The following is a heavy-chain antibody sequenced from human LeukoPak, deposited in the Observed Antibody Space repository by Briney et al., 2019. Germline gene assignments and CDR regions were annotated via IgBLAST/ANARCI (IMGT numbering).Heavy chain of an antibody. CDR1: GGSISTSRYY. V-gene: IGHV4-39*01. Sequence: SETLSLTCTVSGGSISTSRYYWGWIRQPPGKGLEWIGSIFYSGSTYYNPSLKSRVTISVDTSKKQFSLKLSSVTAADTAVYYCAITVGEPGAEYFQHWGQGTLVTVSS. J-gene: IGHJ1*01. CDR2: IFYSGST. D-gene: IGHD3-10*01. CDR3: AITVGEPGAEYFQH.